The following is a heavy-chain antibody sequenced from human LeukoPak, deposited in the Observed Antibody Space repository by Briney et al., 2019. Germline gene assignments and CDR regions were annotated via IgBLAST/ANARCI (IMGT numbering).Heavy chain of an antibody. CDR3: ASMAYGDYPRVAFDI. CDR2: IYYSGST. D-gene: IGHD4-17*01. V-gene: IGHV4-59*01. Sequence: SETLSLTCTVSGGSISSYYWSWIRQPPGKGLEWIGYIYYSGSTNYNPSLKSRVTISVDTSKNQFSLKLSSVTAADTAVYYCASMAYGDYPRVAFDIWGQGTMVTVSS. CDR1: GGSISSYY. J-gene: IGHJ3*02.